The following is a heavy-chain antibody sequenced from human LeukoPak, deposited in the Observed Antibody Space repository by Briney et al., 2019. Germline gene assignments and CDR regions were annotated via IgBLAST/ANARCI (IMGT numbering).Heavy chain of an antibody. CDR3: ARDYYDSSGYYIPLGY. D-gene: IGHD3-22*01. V-gene: IGHV4-30-2*01. CDR2: IYHSGST. J-gene: IGHJ4*02. CDR1: GGSISSGGYS. Sequence: PSETLSLTCAVSGGSISSGGYSWSWIRQPPGKGLEWIGYIYHSGSTYYNPSLKSRVTISVDRSKNQFSLKLSSVTAADTAVYYCARDYYDSSGYYIPLGYWGQGTLVTVSS.